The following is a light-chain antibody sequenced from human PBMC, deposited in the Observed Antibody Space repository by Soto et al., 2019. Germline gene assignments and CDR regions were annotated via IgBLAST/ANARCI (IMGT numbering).Light chain of an antibody. J-gene: IGLJ3*02. CDR2: RNN. V-gene: IGLV1-47*01. CDR3: AVWDDSLRGWV. CDR1: SSNIGTNY. Sequence: QSVLTQPPSASGTPGQSVTISCSGSSSNIGTNYVFWYQQLPVTAPKLLIYRNNERPSGVPDRISGSKSGTSASPAISGLRSEDEADYHCAVWDDSLRGWVFGGGTKLTVL.